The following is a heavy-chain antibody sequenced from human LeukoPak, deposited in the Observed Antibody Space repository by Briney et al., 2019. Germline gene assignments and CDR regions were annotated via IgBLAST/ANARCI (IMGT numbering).Heavy chain of an antibody. J-gene: IGHJ4*02. CDR2: IYYSGST. CDR3: ARHEITIFGVVNG. Sequence: PSETLSLTCTVSGGSISSSSYYWGWIRQPPGKGLEWIGSIYYSGSTYYNPSLKSRVTISVDTSKNQFSLELSSVTAADTAVYYCARHEITIFGVVNGWGQGTLVTVSS. D-gene: IGHD3-3*01. CDR1: GGSISSSSYY. V-gene: IGHV4-39*01.